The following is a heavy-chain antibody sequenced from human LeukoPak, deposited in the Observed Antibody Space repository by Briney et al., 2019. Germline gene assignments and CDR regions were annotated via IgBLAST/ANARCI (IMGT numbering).Heavy chain of an antibody. Sequence: SETLSLTCTVSGGSISSGGYYWSWIRQHPGKGLEWIGYIYYSGSTYYNPSLKSRVTISVDTSKNQFSLKLSSVTAADTAVYYCAGDEGGTAINYWGQGTLVTVSS. CDR1: GGSISSGGYY. CDR3: AGDEGGTAINY. D-gene: IGHD5-18*01. J-gene: IGHJ4*02. V-gene: IGHV4-31*03. CDR2: IYYSGST.